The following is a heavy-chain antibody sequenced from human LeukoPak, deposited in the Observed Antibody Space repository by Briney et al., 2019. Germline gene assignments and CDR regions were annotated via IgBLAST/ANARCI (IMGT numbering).Heavy chain of an antibody. CDR3: ARESNFGEGFDY. J-gene: IGHJ4*02. CDR2: INPSGGST. Sequence: ASVKVSCKASGYTFTSYYMHWVRQAPGQGLEWMGIINPSGGSTSYAQKFQGRVTMTRDMSTSTVYMELSSLRSEDTAVYYCARESNFGEGFDYWGQGTLVTVSS. CDR1: GYTFTSYY. D-gene: IGHD3-10*01. V-gene: IGHV1-46*01.